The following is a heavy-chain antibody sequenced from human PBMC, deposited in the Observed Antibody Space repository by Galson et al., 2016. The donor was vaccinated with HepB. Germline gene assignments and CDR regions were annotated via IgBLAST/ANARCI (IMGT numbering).Heavy chain of an antibody. Sequence: SETLSLTCTVSGGSISSSSYYWGWIRQPPGRGLEWIGNIYYSGSTYYKPSLKIRVTISADTSKKQFTLKLSSVTAADTAIYYCARHLKFRGEYSKNYYYHGIDVW. D-gene: IGHD4-11*01. V-gene: IGHV4-39*01. CDR2: IYYSGST. CDR1: GGSISSSSYY. J-gene: IGHJ6*01. CDR3: ARHLKFRGEYSKNYYYHGIDV.